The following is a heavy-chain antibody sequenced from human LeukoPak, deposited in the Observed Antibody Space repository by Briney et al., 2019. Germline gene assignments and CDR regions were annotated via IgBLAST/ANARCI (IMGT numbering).Heavy chain of an antibody. D-gene: IGHD2-21*02. CDR2: INPNSGGT. J-gene: IGHJ1*01. CDR3: AKSYSVVVTAIRHFQH. V-gene: IGHV1-2*02. Sequence: GASVKVLCKASGYTFTGYYMHWVRQAPGQGLEWMGWINPNSGGTNYAQKFQGRVTMTRDTSISTAYMELSRLRSDDTAVYYCAKSYSVVVTAIRHFQHWGQGTLVTVSS. CDR1: GYTFTGYY.